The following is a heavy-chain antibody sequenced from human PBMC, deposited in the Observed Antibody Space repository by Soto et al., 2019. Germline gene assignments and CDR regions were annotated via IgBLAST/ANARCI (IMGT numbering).Heavy chain of an antibody. CDR2: IYYSGST. CDR3: ARDLFLHCRGGSRDLHSSRARRSPDL. V-gene: IGHV4-59*01. D-gene: IGHD6-25*01. J-gene: IGHJ2*01. Sequence: RLLLGKGKEWIGYIYYSGSTNYNPSLKSRVTISVDTSKNQFSLKLSSVTAADTAVYYCARDLFLHCRGGSRDLHSSRARRSPDL.